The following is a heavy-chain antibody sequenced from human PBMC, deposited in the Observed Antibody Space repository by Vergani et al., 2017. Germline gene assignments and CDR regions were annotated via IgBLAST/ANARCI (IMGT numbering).Heavy chain of an antibody. V-gene: IGHV1-46*03. J-gene: IGHJ4*02. CDR2: INPIGGHT. CDR3: ARGDYGILTGYRY. Sequence: QVQVVQSGAEVKKSGASVKFSCKTFGYTFSNYYMHWVRQAPGQGLEWMGIINPIGGHTNYAQKFQGRVTMTRDTSTSTVYMELSSLRSEDTAIYYCARGDYGILTGYRYWGQGTLVTVSA. D-gene: IGHD3-9*01. CDR1: GYTFSNYY.